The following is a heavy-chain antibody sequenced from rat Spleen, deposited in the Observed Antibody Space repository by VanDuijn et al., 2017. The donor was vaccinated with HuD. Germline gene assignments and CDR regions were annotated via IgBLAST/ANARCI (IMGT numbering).Heavy chain of an antibody. CDR1: GFTFSNYY. CDR2: IGTGPGDT. Sequence: EVQLVESGGGLVQPGRSMNLSCAASGFTFSNYYMAWIRQAPTKGLEWVASIGTGPGDTYYRDSVKGRFTISRDYTKSTLYLQMDSLTSEDTATYYCAGPSARYSSGYSYYFEHWGQGVMVTVSS. V-gene: IGHV5-25*01. CDR3: AGPSARYSSGYSYYFEH. D-gene: IGHD4-3*01. J-gene: IGHJ2*01.